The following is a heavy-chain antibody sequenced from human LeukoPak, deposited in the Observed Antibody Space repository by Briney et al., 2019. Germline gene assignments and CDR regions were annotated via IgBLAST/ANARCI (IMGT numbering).Heavy chain of an antibody. J-gene: IGHJ4*02. V-gene: IGHV1-69*05. CDR3: ASAYYYDSSGSSGGY. CDR2: IIPIFGTA. CDR1: GGTFSSYA. D-gene: IGHD3-22*01. Sequence: GSSVKVSCKASGGTFSSYAISWVRQAPGQGLEWMGRIIPIFGTANYAQKFQGRVTITTDESTSTAYMELSSLRSEDTAVYYCASAYYYDSSGSSGGYWGQRTLVTVSS.